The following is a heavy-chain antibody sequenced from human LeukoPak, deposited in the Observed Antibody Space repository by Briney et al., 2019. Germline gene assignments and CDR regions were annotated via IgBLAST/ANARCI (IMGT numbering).Heavy chain of an antibody. CDR3: ARDFGAPAP. Sequence: GGSLRLSCAASGFTFSHYWMHWVRQAPGKGLVWVSRINGDGSRTNYADSVKGRFTIFRDNAKNTLYLQMSILRVEDTALYYCARDFGAPAPWGQGTLVTVSS. CDR2: INGDGSRT. CDR1: GFTFSHYW. D-gene: IGHD3-3*01. J-gene: IGHJ5*02. V-gene: IGHV3-74*01.